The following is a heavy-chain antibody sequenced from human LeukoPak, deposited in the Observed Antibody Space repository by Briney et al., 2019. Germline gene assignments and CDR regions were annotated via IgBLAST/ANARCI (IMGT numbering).Heavy chain of an antibody. J-gene: IGHJ1*01. D-gene: IGHD3-22*01. Sequence: QPGGSLRLSCAAAGFTFSNYWMHWVRQAPGKGLVWVSRIKSDGRTNYADSVKGRFTISRGNAKNTVSLQMNSLRAEDTGVYYCARAPSEIGGYYPEYFRHWGQGTLVTVSS. CDR2: IKSDGRT. CDR3: ARAPSEIGGYYPEYFRH. CDR1: GFTFSNYW. V-gene: IGHV3-74*01.